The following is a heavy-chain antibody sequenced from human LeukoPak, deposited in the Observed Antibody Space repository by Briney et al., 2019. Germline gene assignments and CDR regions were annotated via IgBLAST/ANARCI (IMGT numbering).Heavy chain of an antibody. D-gene: IGHD5-12*01. CDR1: GGSFSAYY. Sequence: SETLSLTCAVYGGSFSAYYWSWIRQPPGKGLEWIGEINHSGRTNYNASLKSRVTISVDTSKNQFSLKMSYVTAADTAVNYCARSPRYSGYDYGSDYWGRGILVTVSS. V-gene: IGHV4-34*01. J-gene: IGHJ4*02. CDR2: INHSGRT. CDR3: ARSPRYSGYDYGSDY.